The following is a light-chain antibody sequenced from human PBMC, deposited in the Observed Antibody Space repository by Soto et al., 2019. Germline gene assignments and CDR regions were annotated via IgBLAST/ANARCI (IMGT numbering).Light chain of an antibody. CDR2: RAS. CDR1: QSVSSDY. J-gene: IGKJ4*01. Sequence: EIVLTQSPGTLSLSPGERATLSCRASQSVSSDYLAWYQQQPGQTPKVLIYRASSRATGIPDRFSGSGSVTDFTLTISRLEPEDFAVYYCQQYGSSPLTFGGGTKVEIK. V-gene: IGKV3-20*01. CDR3: QQYGSSPLT.